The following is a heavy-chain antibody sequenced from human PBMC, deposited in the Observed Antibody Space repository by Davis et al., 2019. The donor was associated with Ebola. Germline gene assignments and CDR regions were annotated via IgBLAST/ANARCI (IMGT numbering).Heavy chain of an antibody. J-gene: IGHJ6*03. Sequence: PSETLSLTCTVSGGSISHYYWSWIRQPAGKGLEWLGRVYTTGSTNYNPSLKSRVTISVDTSKNQFSLELTSVTTADTAVYYCARFSRQQLVYYLDVWGKGTTLTVSS. V-gene: IGHV4-4*07. CDR2: VYTTGST. CDR1: GGSISHYY. CDR3: ARFSRQQLVYYLDV. D-gene: IGHD6-13*01.